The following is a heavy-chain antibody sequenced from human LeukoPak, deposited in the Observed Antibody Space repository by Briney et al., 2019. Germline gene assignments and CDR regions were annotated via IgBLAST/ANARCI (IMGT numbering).Heavy chain of an antibody. D-gene: IGHD1-26*01. J-gene: IGHJ4*02. CDR2: ISYDGSNK. CDR1: GFTFSSYA. Sequence: GRSLRLSCAASGFTFSSYAMHWVRQAPGKGLEWVAVISYDGSNKYYADSVKGRFTIPRDNSKNTLYLQMNSLRAEDTAVYYCARDLVGATRFDYWGQGTLVTVSS. V-gene: IGHV3-30-3*01. CDR3: ARDLVGATRFDY.